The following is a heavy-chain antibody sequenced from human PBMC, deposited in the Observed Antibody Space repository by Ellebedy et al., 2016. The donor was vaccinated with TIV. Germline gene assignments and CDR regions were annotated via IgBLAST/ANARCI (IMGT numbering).Heavy chain of an antibody. CDR2: ISFDGSVK. CDR3: AKAWTTVTTSWFDP. CDR1: GFTLRNYA. V-gene: IGHV3-30*04. Sequence: GESLKISXAASGFTLRNYALHWVRQAPGEGLEWLALISFDGSVKYYADSVKGRFTISRDNSKNTLYLQMNSLRAEDTAVYYCAKAWTTVTTSWFDPWGQGTLVTVSS. J-gene: IGHJ5*02. D-gene: IGHD4-17*01.